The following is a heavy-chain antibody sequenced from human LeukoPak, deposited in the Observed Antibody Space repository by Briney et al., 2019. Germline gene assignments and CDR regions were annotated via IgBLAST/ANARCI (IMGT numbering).Heavy chain of an antibody. CDR2: LYYSGST. V-gene: IGHV4-59*01. CDR3: ASLRAPRYNWLDP. Sequence: SETLSLTCTVSGGSIRNYYWTWIRQPPGKGLEWIGYLYYSGSTNYNPSLKSRVTISVDTSKNQFSLKLSSVTAADTAVYYCASLRAPRYNWLDPWGQGTLVTVSS. CDR1: GGSIRNYY. J-gene: IGHJ5*02.